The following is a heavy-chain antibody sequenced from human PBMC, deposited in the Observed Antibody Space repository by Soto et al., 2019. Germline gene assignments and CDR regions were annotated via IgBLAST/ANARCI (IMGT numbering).Heavy chain of an antibody. D-gene: IGHD3-10*01. CDR2: INPILSMS. Sequence: QVQVVQSGAEVKRPGSSVKVSCKASGDTFTFYSINWVRQAPGLGLEWMGRINPILSMSNYAQRFQGRVTMTADKSTSTAYMELSSLRSEDTDIYYCASSYGSGYRAFDYWGQGALVTVSS. CDR3: ASSYGSGYRAFDY. CDR1: GDTFTFYS. V-gene: IGHV1-69*02. J-gene: IGHJ4*02.